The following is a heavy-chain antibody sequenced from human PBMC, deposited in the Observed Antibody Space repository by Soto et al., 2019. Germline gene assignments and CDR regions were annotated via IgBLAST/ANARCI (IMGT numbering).Heavy chain of an antibody. CDR2: ILVGGST. Sequence: GGSLRLSCAASGFTCSSYDMSWVRQAPGKGLEWVSTILVGGSTHYPDSVKGRFTISRDNSKNTVFLQMNSLTAGDTAVYYCAKATATGGGAFDICGQGTMVTVS. CDR3: AKATATGGGAFDI. V-gene: IGHV3-23*01. J-gene: IGHJ3*02. D-gene: IGHD2-8*02. CDR1: GFTCSSYD.